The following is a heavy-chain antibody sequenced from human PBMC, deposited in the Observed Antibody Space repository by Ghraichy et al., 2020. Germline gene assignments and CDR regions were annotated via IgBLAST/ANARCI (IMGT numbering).Heavy chain of an antibody. V-gene: IGHV4-61*01. D-gene: IGHD2-8*01. Sequence: SETLSLTCAVSGVSVSGVSVTHDSWSWVRQPPGKGLEWIGFISYTGNTRCNPSLKSRVTISVETSKNQFSLNLTSVTAADTAMYYCARRSPTKGDSFDIWGQGTVVTVS. CDR2: ISYTGNT. J-gene: IGHJ3*02. CDR1: GVSVSGVSVTHDS. CDR3: ARRSPTKGDSFDI.